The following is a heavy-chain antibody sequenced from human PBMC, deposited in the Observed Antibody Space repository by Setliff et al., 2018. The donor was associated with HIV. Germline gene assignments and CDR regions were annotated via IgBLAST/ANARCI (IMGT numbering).Heavy chain of an antibody. CDR3: ARGRYFSYGTSGYYLDY. D-gene: IGHD3-22*01. V-gene: IGHV4-39*01. CDR1: GFTFSSYW. J-gene: IGHJ4*02. CDR2: IYYSGST. Sequence: PSETLRLSCAASGFTFSSYWMSWVRQPPGKGLEWIGNIYYSGSTYYNPSLKSRVTISVDTSQNQFSLKLSSVTAADTAVYYCARGRYFSYGTSGYYLDYWGQGAPVTVSS.